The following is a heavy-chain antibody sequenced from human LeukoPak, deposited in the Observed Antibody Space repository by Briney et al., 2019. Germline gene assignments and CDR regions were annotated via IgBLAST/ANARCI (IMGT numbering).Heavy chain of an antibody. CDR1: GYSFTSYW. Sequence: GESLKISCQGSGYSFTSYWISWVRQMPGKGLEWMGKIDPSNSYTNYSPSFQGHVTISADKSITTAYLQWSSLKASDTAMYYCARRGLYSSSWYIDYWGQGTLVTVSS. CDR2: IDPSNSYT. V-gene: IGHV5-10-1*01. J-gene: IGHJ4*02. D-gene: IGHD6-13*01. CDR3: ARRGLYSSSWYIDY.